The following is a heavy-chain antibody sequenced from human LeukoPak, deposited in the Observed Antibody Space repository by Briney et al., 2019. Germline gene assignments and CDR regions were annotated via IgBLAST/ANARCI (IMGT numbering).Heavy chain of an antibody. D-gene: IGHD3-3*01. CDR3: ARRPYGVRFLEWLLNYFDY. J-gene: IGHJ4*02. CDR1: GGSISSSSYY. V-gene: IGHV4-39*07. CDR2: IYYSGST. Sequence: SETLSLTRTVSGGSISSSSYYWGWIRQPPGKGLEWIGSIYYSGSTYYNPSLKSRVTISVDTSKNQFSLKLSSVTAADTAVYYCARRPYGVRFLEWLLNYFDYWGQGTLVTVSS.